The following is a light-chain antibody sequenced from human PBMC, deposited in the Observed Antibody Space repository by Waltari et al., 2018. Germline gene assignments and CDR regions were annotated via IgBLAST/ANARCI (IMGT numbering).Light chain of an antibody. CDR1: NIGSYS. Sequence: SYVLTQPPSVSVAPGETARITCGGDNIGSYSVHWYQQKPRQAPVLVTFYDSDRPSGILARVSGSNPGNTATLTITSVEAGDEARYYCQVWHPDIDPGVFGTGTEVTVL. V-gene: IGLV3-21*04. J-gene: IGLJ1*01. CDR3: QVWHPDIDPGV. CDR2: YDS.